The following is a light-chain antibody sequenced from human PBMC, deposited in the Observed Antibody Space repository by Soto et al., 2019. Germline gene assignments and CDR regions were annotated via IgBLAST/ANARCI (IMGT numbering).Light chain of an antibody. J-gene: IGLJ2*01. CDR1: SSNIGSNY. CDR2: RNN. V-gene: IGLV1-47*01. Sequence: QSVLTQPPSASGTPGQRVTSSCSGSSSNIGSNYVYWYQQLPGTAPKLLIYRNNQRPSGVPDRFSGSKSGTSASLAISGLRSEDEADYYCAAWDDSLHVVFGGGTKVTVL. CDR3: AAWDDSLHVV.